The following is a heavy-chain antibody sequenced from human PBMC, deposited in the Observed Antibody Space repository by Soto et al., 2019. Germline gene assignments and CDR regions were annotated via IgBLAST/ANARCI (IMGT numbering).Heavy chain of an antibody. Sequence: PSQTLSLTCAISGDSVSSDSAAWNWIRQSPSRGLEWLGRTSYRLKWYYDYAVSVRSRITITPDTSKNQFSLQLKSVTPEDTAMYYCLRVPADYDILAGYQFGAFDIWGRGTMVTVSS. D-gene: IGHD3-9*01. J-gene: IGHJ3*02. CDR1: GDSVSSDSAA. V-gene: IGHV6-1*01. CDR3: LRVPADYDILAGYQFGAFDI. CDR2: TSYRLKWYY.